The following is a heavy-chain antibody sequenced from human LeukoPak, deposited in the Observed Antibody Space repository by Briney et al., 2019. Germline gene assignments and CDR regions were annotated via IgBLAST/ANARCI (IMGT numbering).Heavy chain of an antibody. V-gene: IGHV4-39*01. Sequence: SETLSLTCTVSGGSISSSSYYWGWIRQPPGKGLGWIGSIYYSGSTYYNPSLKSRVTTSVDTSKNQFSLKLSSVTAADTAVYYCATIGRGYSYLEGWGQGTLVTVSS. CDR1: GGSISSSSYY. CDR3: ATIGRGYSYLEG. J-gene: IGHJ4*02. D-gene: IGHD5-18*01. CDR2: IYYSGST.